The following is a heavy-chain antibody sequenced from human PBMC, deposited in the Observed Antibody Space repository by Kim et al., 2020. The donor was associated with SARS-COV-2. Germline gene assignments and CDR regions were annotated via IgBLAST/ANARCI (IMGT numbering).Heavy chain of an antibody. J-gene: IGHJ5*02. CDR3: ARVKSTSSGSWTLP. CDR1: GGSFSGYY. D-gene: IGHD6-13*01. V-gene: IGHV4-34*01. CDR2: INHSGST. Sequence: SETLSLTCAVYGGSFSGYYWSWIRQPPGKGLEWMGEINHSGSTNYNPSHKSRITISVDTSTNQSSLKLSSVTAADTAEYYCARVKSTSSGSWTLPWGQGTLVTVSS.